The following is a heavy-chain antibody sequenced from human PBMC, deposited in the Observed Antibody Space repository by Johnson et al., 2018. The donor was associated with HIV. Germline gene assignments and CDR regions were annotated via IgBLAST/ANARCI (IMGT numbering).Heavy chain of an antibody. CDR3: AKEPVVVIHVGGAFDI. J-gene: IGHJ3*02. CDR2: ISYDGSNQ. D-gene: IGHD3-22*01. CDR1: GFTFSSHD. V-gene: IGHV3-30*18. Sequence: QEKLVESGGGVVQPGRSLRVSCGASGFTFSSHDMHWVRQAPGKGLEWVAVISYDGSNQYYADSVKGRFTISRDNSKNTLFLQMNSLRAEDTAVYYCAKEPVVVIHVGGAFDIWGQGTMVTVSS.